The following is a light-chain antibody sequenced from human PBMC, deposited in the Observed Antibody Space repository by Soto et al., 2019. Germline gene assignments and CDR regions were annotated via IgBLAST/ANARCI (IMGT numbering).Light chain of an antibody. CDR3: QQHKSFSIT. Sequence: DIPITQSPATLSASVGARVVITCRASQNINKWLAWYQQKQGKAPKFLIYDASTLETGVPSRFSGSGSGTELTITLYSLKADDFETYECQQHKSFSITFGQGTRLEIK. CDR2: DAS. V-gene: IGKV1-5*01. J-gene: IGKJ5*01. CDR1: QNINKW.